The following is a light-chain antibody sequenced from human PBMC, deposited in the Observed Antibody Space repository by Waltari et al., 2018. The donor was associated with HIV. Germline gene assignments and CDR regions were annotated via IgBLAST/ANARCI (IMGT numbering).Light chain of an antibody. J-gene: IGLJ1*01. CDR1: SSDVGGYNY. V-gene: IGLV2-14*01. CDR3: SSYTSSSSYV. CDR2: DVS. Sequence: QSALTQPASVSGSPGQSITISCTGTSSDVGGYNYVYWYQQHPGKAPKLTIYDVSNRPAGVSSRFSGSKSGNTASLTISGLQAEDEADYYCSSYTSSSSYVFGTGTKVTVL.